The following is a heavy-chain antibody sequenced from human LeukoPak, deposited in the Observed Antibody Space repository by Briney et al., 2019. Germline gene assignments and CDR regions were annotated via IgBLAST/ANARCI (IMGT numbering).Heavy chain of an antibody. V-gene: IGHV4-34*01. J-gene: IGHJ5*02. CDR1: GGSFSGYY. CDR2: INHSGST. CDR3: ASHYYDSSGYSGWFDP. D-gene: IGHD3-22*01. Sequence: PSETLSLTCAVYGGSFSGYYWSWIRQPPGKGLEWIGEINHSGSTNYNPSLKSRVTISVDTSKNQFSLKLSSVTAADTAVYYCASHYYDSSGYSGWFDPWGQGTLVTVSS.